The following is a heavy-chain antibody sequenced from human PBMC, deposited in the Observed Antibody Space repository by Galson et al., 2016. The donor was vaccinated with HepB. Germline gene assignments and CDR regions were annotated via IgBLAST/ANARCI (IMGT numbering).Heavy chain of an antibody. J-gene: IGHJ4*02. CDR1: GFIVSNNY. CDR3: ARLWFGETHFDY. CDR2: IKQGGSQT. V-gene: IGHV3-7*01. Sequence: SLRLSCAASGFIVSNNYMSWVRQAPGKGLEWVANIKQGGSQTYYVDSVKGRFTISRDDAKNSLYLQMNSLRAEDTAVYYCARLWFGETHFDYWGQGAVVTVSS. D-gene: IGHD3-10*01.